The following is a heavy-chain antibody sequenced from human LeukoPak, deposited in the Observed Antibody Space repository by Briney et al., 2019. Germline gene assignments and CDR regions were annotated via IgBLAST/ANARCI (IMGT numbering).Heavy chain of an antibody. CDR1: GFTVSSNC. Sequence: GGSLRLSCAASGFTVSSNCMSRVRQAPGKGLEWVSVIYSGGSTYYADSVKGRFTISRDNSKNTLYLQMNSLRAEDTAVYYCARGRGGLYGMDVWGQGTTVTVYS. J-gene: IGHJ6*02. V-gene: IGHV3-53*01. CDR2: IYSGGST. CDR3: ARGRGGLYGMDV.